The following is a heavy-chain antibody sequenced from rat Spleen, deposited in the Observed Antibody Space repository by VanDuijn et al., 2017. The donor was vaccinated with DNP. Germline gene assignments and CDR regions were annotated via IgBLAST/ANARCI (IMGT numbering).Heavy chain of an antibody. CDR2: ISTGGGNT. CDR1: GFTFSDFY. J-gene: IGHJ3*01. CDR3: VRPDVYYGLEDSAAN. V-gene: IGHV5-25*01. D-gene: IGHD1-6*01. Sequence: EVQMVESGGGLVQPGRSLKLSCAASGFTFSDFYMAWVRQAPTKGLEWVASISTGGGNTYYRDSVKGRFTLSRDNAKNTLYLQMDSLTSEDTAIYYCVRPDVYYGLEDSAANWGQGTLVTVSS.